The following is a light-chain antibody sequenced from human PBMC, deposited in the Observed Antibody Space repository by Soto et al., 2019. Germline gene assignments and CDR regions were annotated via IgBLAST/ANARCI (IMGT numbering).Light chain of an antibody. CDR3: LQYGSTPRT. CDR2: GVS. Sequence: EIVLTQSPGTLSLSPGERVTLSCRASQSISSSHLAWYQQKPGQAPRLLIYGVSSRATGIPDRFSGSGSGTDFTLTISRLEPEDFAVYYCLQYGSTPRTFGQGTKVEIK. CDR1: QSISSSH. J-gene: IGKJ1*01. V-gene: IGKV3-20*01.